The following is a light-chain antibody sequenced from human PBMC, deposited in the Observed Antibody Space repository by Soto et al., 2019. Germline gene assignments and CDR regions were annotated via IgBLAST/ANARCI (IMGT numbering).Light chain of an antibody. CDR3: QQYTNYSQT. Sequence: EIEMTQYTSTLSVSLGDRFTLSCRASQSISSCLAWYQQRPGQAPNLLIYGASTLASGVPARFSGSGSGTEFTLTISILQPDDFTTYYFQQYTNYSQTFGQGTQADIK. J-gene: IGKJ1*01. CDR2: GAS. V-gene: IGKV1-5*03. CDR1: QSISSC.